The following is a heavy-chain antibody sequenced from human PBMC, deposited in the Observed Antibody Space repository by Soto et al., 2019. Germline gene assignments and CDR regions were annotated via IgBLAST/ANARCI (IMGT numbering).Heavy chain of an antibody. CDR1: GYSFTSYW. D-gene: IGHD5-12*01. V-gene: IGHV5-51*01. Sequence: RGESLKISCKGSGYSFTSYWIGWVRQMPGKGLEWVGIIYPGDSDTRYSPSFQGQVAISADKSISTAYLQWSSLKASDTAMYYCARQWGAIVATTFDYWGQGTLVTVSS. J-gene: IGHJ4*02. CDR2: IYPGDSDT. CDR3: ARQWGAIVATTFDY.